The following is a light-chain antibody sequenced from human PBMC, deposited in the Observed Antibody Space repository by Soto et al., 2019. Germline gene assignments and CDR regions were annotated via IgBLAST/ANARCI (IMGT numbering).Light chain of an antibody. CDR3: QQYNSYST. Sequence: DIQMTQSPSTLSASVGDRVTITCRASQSISSWLAWYQQKPGKAPKLLIYKASSLESGVPSRFSGSGSVTELTLTISSLQPDDFSTDYCQQYNSYSTCGPRTKVDIK. J-gene: IGKJ3*01. CDR1: QSISSW. CDR2: KAS. V-gene: IGKV1-5*03.